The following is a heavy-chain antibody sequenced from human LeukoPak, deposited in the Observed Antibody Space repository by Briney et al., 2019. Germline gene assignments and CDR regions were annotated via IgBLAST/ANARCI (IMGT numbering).Heavy chain of an antibody. V-gene: IGHV4-4*02. Sequence: SETLSLTCTVSGGSISSSNWWSWVRQPPGKGLEWIGEIYHSGSTNYNPSLKSRLTMSVDKSKNQLSLKLNSVTAADTAIYYCAKDLTYTDTGGFDPWGQGTLVTVSS. CDR2: IYHSGST. D-gene: IGHD3-10*01. CDR1: GGSISSSNW. CDR3: AKDLTYTDTGGFDP. J-gene: IGHJ5*02.